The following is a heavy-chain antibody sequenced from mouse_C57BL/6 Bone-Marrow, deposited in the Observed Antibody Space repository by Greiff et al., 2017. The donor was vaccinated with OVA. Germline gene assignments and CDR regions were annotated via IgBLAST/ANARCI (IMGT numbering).Heavy chain of an antibody. CDR2: ICYSGST. J-gene: IGHJ1*03. V-gene: IGHV3-8*01. CDR3: ARGGDYDWYFDV. D-gene: IGHD2-4*01. Sequence: EVQRVESGPGLAKPSQTLSLTCSVTGYSITSDYWNWIRKFPGNKLEYMGYICYSGSTYYNPSLKSRISITRDTSKNQYYLQVNSVTTEDTAAYYCARGGDYDWYFDVWGTGTTVTVSS. CDR1: GYSITSDY.